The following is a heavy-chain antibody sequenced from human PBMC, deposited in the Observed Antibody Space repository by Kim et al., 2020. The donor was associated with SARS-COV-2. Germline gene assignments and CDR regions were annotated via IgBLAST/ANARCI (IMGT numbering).Heavy chain of an antibody. CDR1: GDSISGGGYY. D-gene: IGHD2-21*02. Sequence: SETLSLTCTVSGDSISGGGYYWTWIRQYPGKGLEWIGYITDSGTTYYNPALRSRISMSVDVSGNKLSLKLNSLTAADAAVYYCARGLYSGGGFYRGIDYWGQGTLVTVSS. V-gene: IGHV4-31*03. CDR3: ARGLYSGGGFYRGIDY. J-gene: IGHJ4*02. CDR2: ITDSGTT.